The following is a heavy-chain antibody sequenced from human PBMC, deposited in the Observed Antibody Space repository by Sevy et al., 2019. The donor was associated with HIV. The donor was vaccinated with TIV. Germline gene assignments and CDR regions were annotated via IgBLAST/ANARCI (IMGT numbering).Heavy chain of an antibody. D-gene: IGHD2-15*01. Sequence: QLPETLSLTCSVSGGSISSGGYYWSWIRQHPGKGLEWLGDIYYTGPTYYNPSLKSRVTISIDTSKNQFSLKLSSVTAADTAVYYGARKLGGYGFGRHTEGSFDYWGQGTLVTVSS. J-gene: IGHJ4*02. CDR2: IYYTGPT. CDR3: ARKLGGYGFGRHTEGSFDY. V-gene: IGHV4-31*03. CDR1: GGSISSGGYY.